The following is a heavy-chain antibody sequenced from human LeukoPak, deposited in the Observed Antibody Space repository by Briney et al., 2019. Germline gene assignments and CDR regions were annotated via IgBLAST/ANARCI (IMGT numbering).Heavy chain of an antibody. CDR3: ARAGNPIFYYYMDV. Sequence: GGSLRLSCAASGFTFSNYNMNWVRQAPGKGLEWVSYISLSTSSIYYADSVKGRFTISRDNAKNSLDLQMNSLRAEDTAVYYCARAGNPIFYYYMDVWGKGITVTVSS. J-gene: IGHJ6*03. CDR1: GFTFSNYN. CDR2: ISLSTSSI. V-gene: IGHV3-48*01.